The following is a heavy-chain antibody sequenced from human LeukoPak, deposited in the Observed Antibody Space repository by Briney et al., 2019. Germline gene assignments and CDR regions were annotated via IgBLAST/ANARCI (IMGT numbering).Heavy chain of an antibody. Sequence: ASVKVSCKASGYTFTSYYMHWVRQAPGQGLEWMGIINPSGGRTNYAPKFQGRVTMTRDTATSAVYMELSSLRSEDTAVYYCVRDGEVIIKPAASFPHDAFDIWGQGTMVIVSS. J-gene: IGHJ3*02. CDR1: GYTFTSYY. V-gene: IGHV1-46*01. CDR3: VRDGEVIIKPAASFPHDAFDI. CDR2: INPSGGRT. D-gene: IGHD3-10*01.